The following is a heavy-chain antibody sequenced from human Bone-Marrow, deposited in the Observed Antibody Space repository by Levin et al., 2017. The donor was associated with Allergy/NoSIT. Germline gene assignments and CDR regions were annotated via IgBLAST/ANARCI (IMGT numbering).Heavy chain of an antibody. CDR2: IYSVGTT. Sequence: LSLTCAVSGFTVYNNYMSWVRQPPGKGLEWVSLIYSVGTTHYADSVRGRFTISRDHSENTLYLQMNNLRAEDTAVYYCARNPGSTNWSWGQGTLVTVSS. CDR3: ARNPGSTNWS. CDR1: GFTVYNNY. V-gene: IGHV3-53*01. J-gene: IGHJ4*02. D-gene: IGHD6-13*01.